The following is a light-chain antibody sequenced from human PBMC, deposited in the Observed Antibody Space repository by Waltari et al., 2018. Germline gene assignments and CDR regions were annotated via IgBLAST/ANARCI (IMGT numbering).Light chain of an antibody. V-gene: IGKV4-1*01. CDR2: WAS. CDR3: QQYYSIPFT. Sequence: DIVMTQSPDSLAVSLGERATINCQSSQSVLYRSNNKNYLAWYQQKPGQPPKLLIYWASTRESGVPDRFSGSGSGTDFTLTISSLQAGDVAVYYCQQYYSIPFTFGPGTKVDIK. CDR1: QSVLYRSNNKNY. J-gene: IGKJ3*01.